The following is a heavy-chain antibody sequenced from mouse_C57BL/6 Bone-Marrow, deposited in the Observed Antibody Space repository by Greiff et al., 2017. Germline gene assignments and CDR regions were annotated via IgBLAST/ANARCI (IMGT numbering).Heavy chain of an antibody. D-gene: IGHD2-1*01. Sequence: QVQLQQPGAELVKPGASVTLSCKASGYTFTSYWMHWVKQRSGQGLEWIGMIHPNSGSTNYNEKFKSKATLTVDKSSSTAYMQLSSLTSEDSAVYYYAKEEAYGITWFAYWGQGTLVTVSA. CDR1: GYTFTSYW. J-gene: IGHJ3*01. CDR3: AKEEAYGITWFAY. CDR2: IHPNSGST. V-gene: IGHV1-64*01.